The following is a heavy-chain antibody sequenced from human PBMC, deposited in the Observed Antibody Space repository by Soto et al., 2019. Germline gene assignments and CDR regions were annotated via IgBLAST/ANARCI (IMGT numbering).Heavy chain of an antibody. V-gene: IGHV6-1*01. J-gene: IGHJ4*02. CDR1: GDSVSSNSAA. D-gene: IGHD6-13*01. CDR2: TYYRSKWYN. CDR3: ARAGYRSPRGLDSFDY. Sequence: SQTLSLTCAISGDSVSSNSAAWNWIRQSPSRGLEWLGRTYYRSKWYNDYAVSVKSRITINPDTSKNQFSLQLNSVTPEDTAVYYCARAGYRSPRGLDSFDYWGQGTLVTVSS.